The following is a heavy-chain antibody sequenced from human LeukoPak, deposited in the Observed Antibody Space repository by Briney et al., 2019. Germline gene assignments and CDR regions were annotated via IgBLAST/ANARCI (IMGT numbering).Heavy chain of an antibody. J-gene: IGHJ4*02. V-gene: IGHV3-11*04. CDR3: ARSVPEYLDY. Sequence: GGSLRLSCAASGFSFSDHYMSWVRQAPGKGLEWISYISGYSYSISYADSVKGRFTISRDNAKNSLYLQMNSLRAEDTAVYYCARSVPEYLDYWGQGTLVTVSS. CDR1: GFSFSDHY. CDR2: ISGYSYSI. D-gene: IGHD6-6*01.